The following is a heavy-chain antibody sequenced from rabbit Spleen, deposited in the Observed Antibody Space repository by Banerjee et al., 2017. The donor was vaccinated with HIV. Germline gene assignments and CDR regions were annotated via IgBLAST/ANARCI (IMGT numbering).Heavy chain of an antibody. V-gene: IGHV1S45*01. D-gene: IGHD7-1*01. CDR2: IETGSSDFT. CDR1: GSDISGSSY. Sequence: QEKLKETGGGLVQPGGSLTLSCTASGSDISGSSYICWVRQAPGKGLEWIACIETGSSDFTYYASWAKGRFTISKTSSTTVTLQMTSLTDADTATYFCARFYAGYGDFGYAAMWGPGTLVTV. CDR3: ARFYAGYGDFGYAAM. J-gene: IGHJ4*01.